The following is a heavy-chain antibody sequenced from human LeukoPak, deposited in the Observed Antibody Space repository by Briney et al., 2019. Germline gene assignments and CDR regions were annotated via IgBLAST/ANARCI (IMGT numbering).Heavy chain of an antibody. CDR3: ARLPYYYGSGYYFDY. CDR2: IYYSGST. J-gene: IGHJ4*02. D-gene: IGHD3-10*01. V-gene: IGHV4-39*01. Sequence: SETLSLTCTVSGVSIRSSTYYWGWIRQPPGKGLEWIGSIYYSGSTYYNPSLKSRVTISVDTSKNQFSLKLSSVTAADTAVYYCARLPYYYGSGYYFDYWGQGALVTVSS. CDR1: GVSIRSSTYY.